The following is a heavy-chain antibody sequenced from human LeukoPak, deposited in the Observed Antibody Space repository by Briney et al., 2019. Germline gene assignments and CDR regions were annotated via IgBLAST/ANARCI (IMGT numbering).Heavy chain of an antibody. CDR1: GYTFTSYD. CDR3: ARGLRDSSGREYFQH. V-gene: IGHV1-8*02. Sequence: ASVKLSCKASGYTFTSYDISWVRQAAGQGLEWMGWMNPNSGNTGYAQKFKGRVTMTGNTSISTSYMELYSLRSEDTAVYYCARGLRDSSGREYFQHWGQGTLVTVSS. CDR2: MNPNSGNT. J-gene: IGHJ1*01. D-gene: IGHD3-22*01.